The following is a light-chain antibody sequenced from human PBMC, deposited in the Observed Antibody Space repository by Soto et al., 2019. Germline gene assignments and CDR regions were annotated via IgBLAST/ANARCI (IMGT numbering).Light chain of an antibody. CDR1: SNDVGGYNY. V-gene: IGLV2-14*03. CDR2: DVS. J-gene: IGLJ1*01. CDR3: SSYTSSSLHV. Sequence: SVLTQPASVSGSPGQSITISCTGTSNDVGGYNYVSWYQQHPGKAPKLMIYDVSNRPSGVSNRFSGSKSGNTASLTISGLQAEDEADYYCSSYTSSSLHVFGTGTKV.